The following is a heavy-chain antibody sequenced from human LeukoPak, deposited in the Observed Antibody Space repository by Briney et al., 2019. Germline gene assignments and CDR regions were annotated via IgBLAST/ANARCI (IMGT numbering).Heavy chain of an antibody. Sequence: ASVKVSCKASGYTFTSYYMHWARQAPGQGLEWMGIINPSGGSTSYAQKFQGRVTMTRDMSTSTVYMELSSLRSEDTAVYYCARGCSSWYWGGHNWFDPWGQGTLVTVSS. D-gene: IGHD6-13*01. V-gene: IGHV1-46*01. J-gene: IGHJ5*02. CDR2: INPSGGST. CDR3: ARGCSSWYWGGHNWFDP. CDR1: GYTFTSYY.